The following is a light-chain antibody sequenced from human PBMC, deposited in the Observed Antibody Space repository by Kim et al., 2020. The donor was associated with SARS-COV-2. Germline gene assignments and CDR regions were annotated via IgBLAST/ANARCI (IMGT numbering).Light chain of an antibody. CDR1: QGISNS. CDR2: AAS. Sequence: ASVGDRVTITCRASQGISNSLDWYQQKPGKVPKLLIYAASTFQSGVPSRFSGSGSGTDFTLTVSSLQPEDVATYYCQRYDTAPRTFGQGTKVDIK. J-gene: IGKJ1*01. V-gene: IGKV1-27*01. CDR3: QRYDTAPRT.